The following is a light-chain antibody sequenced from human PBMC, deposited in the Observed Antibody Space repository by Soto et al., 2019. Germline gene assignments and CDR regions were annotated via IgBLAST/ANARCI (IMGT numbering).Light chain of an antibody. J-gene: IGLJ3*02. CDR1: ASNIGSQP. V-gene: IGLV1-44*01. CDR2: RNT. CDR3: AAWDDSLDAWL. Sequence: QSVLTQPPSASGTPGQGVTLSCSGSASNIGSQPVSWYQHLPGTAPKLLIPRNTERPSGVPDRFSGSKSGTSAALAISGLQSEDEGDYYCAAWDDSLDAWLFGGGTKLTVL.